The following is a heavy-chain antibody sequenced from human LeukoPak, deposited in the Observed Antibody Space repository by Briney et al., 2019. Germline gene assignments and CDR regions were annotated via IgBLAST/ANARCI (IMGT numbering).Heavy chain of an antibody. V-gene: IGHV3-23*01. J-gene: IGHJ4*02. Sequence: GGSLRLPCAASGFTFSSYAMSWVRQAPGKGLEWVSAISGSGGSTYYADSVKGRFTISRDNSKNTLYLQMNSLRAEDTAVYYCAKHGSGSYYAFDYWGQGTLVTVSS. CDR3: AKHGSGSYYAFDY. CDR2: ISGSGGST. CDR1: GFTFSSYA. D-gene: IGHD3-10*01.